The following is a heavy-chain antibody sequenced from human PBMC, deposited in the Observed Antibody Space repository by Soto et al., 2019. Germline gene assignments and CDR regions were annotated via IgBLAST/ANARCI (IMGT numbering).Heavy chain of an antibody. CDR2: INHSGST. J-gene: IGHJ4*02. V-gene: IGHV4-34*09. Sequence: SETLSLTCAVYGGSFSGYYWSWIRQPPGKGLEWIGEINHSGSTYYNPSLKSRVTISVDTSKNQFSLKLSSVTAADTAVYYCARARTYYYDSSGPVFDYWGQGTLVTVSS. CDR1: GGSFSGYY. CDR3: ARARTYYYDSSGPVFDY. D-gene: IGHD3-22*01.